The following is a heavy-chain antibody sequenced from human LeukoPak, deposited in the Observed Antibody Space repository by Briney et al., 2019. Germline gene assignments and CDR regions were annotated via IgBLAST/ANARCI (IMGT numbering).Heavy chain of an antibody. V-gene: IGHV1-2*02. J-gene: IGHJ6*02. CDR1: GYTSTGYY. Sequence: ASVKVSCKASGYTSTGYYMHWVRQAPGQGLEWMGWINPNSGGTNYAQKFQGRVTMTRDTSISTAYMELSRLRSDDTAVYYCARDFTNDYYYGMDVWGQGTTVTVSS. CDR3: ARDFTNDYYYGMDV. D-gene: IGHD2-8*01. CDR2: INPNSGGT.